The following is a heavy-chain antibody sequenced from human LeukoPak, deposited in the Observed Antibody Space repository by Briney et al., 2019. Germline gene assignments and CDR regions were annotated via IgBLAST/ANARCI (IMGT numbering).Heavy chain of an antibody. J-gene: IGHJ4*02. V-gene: IGHV3-33*01. D-gene: IGHD6-6*01. Sequence: GGSLRLSCAASGFTFSNHGMHWVRQAPGKGMEWVANIWKDGSQEYYGDTRKGRFTISRHTSQNTQYLQVNSLRAEDTAFYYGARDLAAARLDFRGQGTLVTVSS. CDR2: IWKDGSQE. CDR1: GFTFSNHG. CDR3: ARDLAAARLDF.